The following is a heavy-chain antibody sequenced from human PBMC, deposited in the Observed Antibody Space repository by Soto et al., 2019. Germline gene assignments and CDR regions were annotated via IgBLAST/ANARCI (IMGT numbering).Heavy chain of an antibody. CDR1: GDSFNTYW. Sequence: PGESLKISCKGSGDSFNTYWIAWVRQMPGKGLEWMGITHPGDSETRYSPSFEGQVTISADKSISTAYLQWSSLKASDTAMYYCPSERRDGQNQGYGMDVWGQGTTGTLS. J-gene: IGHJ6*02. V-gene: IGHV5-51*01. D-gene: IGHD1-1*01. CDR3: PSERRDGQNQGYGMDV. CDR2: THPGDSET.